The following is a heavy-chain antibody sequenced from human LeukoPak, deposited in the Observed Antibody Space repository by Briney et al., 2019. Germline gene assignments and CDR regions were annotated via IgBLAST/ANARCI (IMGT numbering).Heavy chain of an antibody. J-gene: IGHJ4*02. D-gene: IGHD5-12*01. CDR3: ARHIVATITGVDY. Sequence: PSETLSLTCTVSGGSISSSSYYWGWIRQPPGKGLEWIGSIYYSGSTYYNPSLKSRVTISVDTSKNQFSLMLSSVTAADTAVYYCARHIVATITGVDYWGQGTLVTVSS. CDR1: GGSISSSSYY. V-gene: IGHV4-39*01. CDR2: IYYSGST.